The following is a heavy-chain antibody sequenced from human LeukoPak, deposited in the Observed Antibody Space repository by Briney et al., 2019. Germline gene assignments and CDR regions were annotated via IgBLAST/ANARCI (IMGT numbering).Heavy chain of an antibody. D-gene: IGHD3-10*01. CDR1: GGTFSSYG. J-gene: IGHJ4*02. CDR3: ARDQNSYGSGSYPDY. V-gene: IGHV1-69*04. CDR2: IIPIFGIA. Sequence: SVKVSCKTSGGTFSSYGISWVRQAPGQGLEWMGRIIPIFGIANYAQKFQGRVAITAEKSMSTAYMELSSLTSEDTAVYYCARDQNSYGSGSYPDYWGQGTLVTVSS.